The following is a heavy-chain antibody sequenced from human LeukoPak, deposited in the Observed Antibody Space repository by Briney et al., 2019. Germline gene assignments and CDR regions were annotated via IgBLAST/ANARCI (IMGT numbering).Heavy chain of an antibody. Sequence: PGGSLRLSCAASGFTFSSYEMNWVRPAPGKGLGWVSYISSSGSTIYYADSVKGRFTISRDNDKNSLYLQMNSLRAEDTAVYYCARDKSRLRYCSSTSCPVGYYGMDVWGQGTTVTVSS. CDR2: ISSSGSTI. D-gene: IGHD2-2*01. CDR3: ARDKSRLRYCSSTSCPVGYYGMDV. V-gene: IGHV3-48*03. CDR1: GFTFSSYE. J-gene: IGHJ6*02.